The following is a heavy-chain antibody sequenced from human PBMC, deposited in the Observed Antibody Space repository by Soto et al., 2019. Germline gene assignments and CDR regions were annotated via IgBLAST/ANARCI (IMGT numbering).Heavy chain of an antibody. J-gene: IGHJ4*02. CDR3: ARGSSGRSGSYYLSFDY. D-gene: IGHD1-26*01. CDR1: GYTFTSYG. Sequence: ASVKVSCKASGYTFTSYGISWVRQAPGQGLEWMGWISAYNGNTNYAQKLQGRVTMTTDTSTSTAYMELRSLRSDDTAVYYCARGSSGRSGSYYLSFDYWGQGTLVTVSS. CDR2: ISAYNGNT. V-gene: IGHV1-18*04.